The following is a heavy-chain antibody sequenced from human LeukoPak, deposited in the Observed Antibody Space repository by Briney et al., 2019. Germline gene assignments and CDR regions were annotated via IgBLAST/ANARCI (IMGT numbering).Heavy chain of an antibody. J-gene: IGHJ4*02. CDR2: INSDGSST. Sequence: GGSLRLSCAASGFTFSSYWMHWVRQAPGKGLVWVSRINSDGSSTNYADSVKGRFTISRDNAKNSLYLQMNSLRAEDTAVYYCARRGYSSGWNRFDYWGRGTLVTVSS. CDR3: ARRGYSSGWNRFDY. CDR1: GFTFSSYW. D-gene: IGHD6-25*01. V-gene: IGHV3-74*01.